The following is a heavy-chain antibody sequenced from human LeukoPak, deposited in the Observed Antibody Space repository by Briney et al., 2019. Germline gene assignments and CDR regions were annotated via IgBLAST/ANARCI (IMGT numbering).Heavy chain of an antibody. J-gene: IGHJ4*02. D-gene: IGHD3-10*01. Sequence: SGPTLVKPTQTLTLTCSFSGFSVTASGVGVGWIRQPPGKALECLALLYWNDEKRYSPSLKSRLTITKDTAKNQVVLTMTNMDPVDTATYYCSHKSVRGVVFDYWGQGALVTVPS. V-gene: IGHV2-5*01. CDR2: LYWNDEK. CDR1: GFSVTASGVG. CDR3: SHKSVRGVVFDY.